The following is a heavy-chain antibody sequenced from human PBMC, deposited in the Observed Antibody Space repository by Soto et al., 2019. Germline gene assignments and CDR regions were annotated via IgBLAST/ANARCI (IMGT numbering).Heavy chain of an antibody. Sequence: TLSLTCTVSGGSISSGGYYWSWIRQHPGKGLEWIGYIYYSGSTYYNPSLKSRVTISVDTSKNQFSLKLSSVTAADTAVYYCARAPGVSGYYYRLDYWGQGTLVTVSS. CDR2: IYYSGST. D-gene: IGHD3-22*01. V-gene: IGHV4-31*03. J-gene: IGHJ4*02. CDR1: GGSISSGGYY. CDR3: ARAPGVSGYYYRLDY.